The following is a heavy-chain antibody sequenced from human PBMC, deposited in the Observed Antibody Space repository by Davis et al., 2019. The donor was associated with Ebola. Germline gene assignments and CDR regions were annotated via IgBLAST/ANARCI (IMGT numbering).Heavy chain of an antibody. Sequence: PSETLSLTCTVSGGSISSGDYYWSWIRQPPGKGLEWIGYIYYSGSTYYNPSLKSRVTISVDTSKNQFSLKLSSVTAADTAVYYCARDPNRFGAAFDIWGQGTMVTVSS. D-gene: IGHD3-10*01. CDR2: IYYSGST. J-gene: IGHJ3*02. CDR3: ARDPNRFGAAFDI. V-gene: IGHV4-30-4*01. CDR1: GGSISSGDYY.